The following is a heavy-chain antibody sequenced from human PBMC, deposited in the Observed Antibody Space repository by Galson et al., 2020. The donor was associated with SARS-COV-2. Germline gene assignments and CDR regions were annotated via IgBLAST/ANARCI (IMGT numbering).Heavy chain of an antibody. CDR2: IYYSGST. D-gene: IGHD3-3*01. CDR1: GGSISSGDYY. J-gene: IGHJ4*02. Sequence: SETLSLTCTVSGGSISSGDYYWSWIRQPPGKGLEWIGYIYYSGSTYYNPSLKSRVTISVDTSKNQFSLKLSSVTAADTAVYYCARDSFGMAAHFDYWGQGTLVTVSS. V-gene: IGHV4-30-4*08. CDR3: ARDSFGMAAHFDY.